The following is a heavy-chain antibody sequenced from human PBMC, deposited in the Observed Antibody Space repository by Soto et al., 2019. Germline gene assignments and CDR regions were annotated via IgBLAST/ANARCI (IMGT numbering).Heavy chain of an antibody. J-gene: IGHJ6*02. Sequence: EVQLVESGGGLVKPGGSLRLSCAASGFSFSNAWMRWVRQAPGKGLEWVGRIKSKTDGGTTDYSAPVKGRFTISRDDSKITLYLQMNSLKTEDTAVYYCTAPGLLSASYRDFYYVMDVLGQGTTVTVSS. CDR3: TAPGLLSASYRDFYYVMDV. D-gene: IGHD3-3*01. CDR2: IKSKTDGGTT. CDR1: GFSFSNAW. V-gene: IGHV3-15*01.